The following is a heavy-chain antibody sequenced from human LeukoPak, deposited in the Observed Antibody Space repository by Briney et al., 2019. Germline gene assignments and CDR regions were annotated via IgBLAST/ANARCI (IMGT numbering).Heavy chain of an antibody. J-gene: IGHJ4*02. CDR3: AKWRRGGWSLDY. D-gene: IGHD6-19*01. Sequence: PGGSLRLSCTASGFTFGDYAMTWVRQAPGKGLEWVGFIASETYGGTAEYAASVKGRFTISRDDSKSIAYLQMNSLRAEDTAVYYCAKWRRGGWSLDYWGQGTLVTVSS. V-gene: IGHV3-49*04. CDR2: IASETYGGTA. CDR1: GFTFGDYA.